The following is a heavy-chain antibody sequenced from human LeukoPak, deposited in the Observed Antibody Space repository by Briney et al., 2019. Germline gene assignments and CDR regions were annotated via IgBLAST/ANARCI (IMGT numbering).Heavy chain of an antibody. CDR3: ARGVKAAAGKAVVY. V-gene: IGHV1-2*02. CDR1: GYSFNTYY. D-gene: IGHD6-13*01. Sequence: ASVKVSRKASGYSFNTYYMNWVRQAPGQGLEWMGWINPNSGGTNYAQKFQGRVTMTRDTSISTAYMELSRLRSDDTAVYYCARGVKAAAGKAVVYWGQGTLVTVSS. J-gene: IGHJ4*02. CDR2: INPNSGGT.